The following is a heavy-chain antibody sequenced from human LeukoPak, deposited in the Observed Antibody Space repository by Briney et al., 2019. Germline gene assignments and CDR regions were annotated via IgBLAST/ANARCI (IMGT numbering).Heavy chain of an antibody. CDR2: VNPKRGVT. D-gene: IGHD4-17*01. CDR1: GYTFTDYY. CDR3: ARERNYGDYGNAFDV. Sequence: ASVKVSCKASGYTFTDYYIHWMRQAPGQGLEWMGWVNPKRGVTTYAQKFQGRVTMTRDTSITTAYMELTRLRSDDTTIYYCARERNYGDYGNAFDVWGQGTKVTVSS. J-gene: IGHJ3*01. V-gene: IGHV1-2*02.